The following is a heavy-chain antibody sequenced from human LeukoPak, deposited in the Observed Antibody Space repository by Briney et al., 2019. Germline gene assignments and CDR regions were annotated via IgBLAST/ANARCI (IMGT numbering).Heavy chain of an antibody. J-gene: IGHJ4*02. Sequence: SQTLSLTCTVSGVSISSGDYYWGWIRQPPGKGLEWIGFIYYSGSTYYNPSLKSRFTISVDTSKNQFSLKLSSVTAADTAVYYCARDSYSSSSGGFDYWGQGTLVTVSS. V-gene: IGHV4-30-4*01. D-gene: IGHD6-6*01. CDR1: GVSISSGDYY. CDR2: IYYSGST. CDR3: ARDSYSSSSGGFDY.